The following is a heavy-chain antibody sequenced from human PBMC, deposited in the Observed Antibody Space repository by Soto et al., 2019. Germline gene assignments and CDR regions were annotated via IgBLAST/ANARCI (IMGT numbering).Heavy chain of an antibody. Sequence: QVQLQESGPGLVKPSETLSLTCTVSGGSISSYYWSWIRQPPGKGLEWIGYIYDSGSTNYNPSLKSRVTISVDTSKNQFSLKLSSVTAADTAVYYCARTVDRNAFDIWGQGTMVTVSS. CDR3: ARTVDRNAFDI. V-gene: IGHV4-59*08. J-gene: IGHJ3*02. D-gene: IGHD5-12*01. CDR1: GGSISSYY. CDR2: IYDSGST.